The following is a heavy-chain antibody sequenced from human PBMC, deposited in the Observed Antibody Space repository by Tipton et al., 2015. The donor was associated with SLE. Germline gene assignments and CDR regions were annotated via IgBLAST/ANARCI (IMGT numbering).Heavy chain of an antibody. D-gene: IGHD3-3*01. CDR2: ISGSGGGT. CDR3: AKKSNDFWSGYWPNDY. CDR1: GFTFSSYA. J-gene: IGHJ4*02. V-gene: IGHV3-23*01. Sequence: SLRLSCAASGFTFSSYAMSWVCQAQGTGLEWASAISGSGGGTYYADAVKGRFTISRDNSKNTLYQQMNSLRAADTAVYYCAKKSNDFWSGYWPNDYWGQGTRVTVFS.